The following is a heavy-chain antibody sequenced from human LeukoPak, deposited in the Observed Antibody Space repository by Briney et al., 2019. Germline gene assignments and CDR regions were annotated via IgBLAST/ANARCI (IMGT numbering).Heavy chain of an antibody. V-gene: IGHV3-73*01. J-gene: IGHJ4*02. CDR3: TRHSEGYYYGSGSYYKRFDY. CDR1: GFTFSGSA. Sequence: GGSLRLSCAASGFTFSGSAMHWVRQASGKGLEWVGRIRSKANSYATASAASVKGRFTISRDDSKNTAYLQMNSLKTEDTAVYYCTRHSEGYYYGSGSYYKRFDYWGQGTLVTVSS. CDR2: IRSKANSYAT. D-gene: IGHD3-10*01.